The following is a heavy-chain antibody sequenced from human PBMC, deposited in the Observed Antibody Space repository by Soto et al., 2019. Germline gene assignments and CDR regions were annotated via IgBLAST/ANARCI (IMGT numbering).Heavy chain of an antibody. CDR1: GGSFSGYY. CDR3: ARVRIYYYGSGSYSYFQH. CDR2: INHSGST. Sequence: PSETLSLTCAVYGGSFSGYYWSWIRQPPGKGLEWIGEINHSGSTNYNPSLKSRVTISVDTSKNQFSLKLSSVTAADTAVYYCARVRIYYYGSGSYSYFQHWGQGTLVTVSS. V-gene: IGHV4-34*01. J-gene: IGHJ1*01. D-gene: IGHD3-10*01.